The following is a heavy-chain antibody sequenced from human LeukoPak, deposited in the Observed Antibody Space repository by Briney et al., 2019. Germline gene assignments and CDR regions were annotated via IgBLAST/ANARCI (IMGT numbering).Heavy chain of an antibody. J-gene: IGHJ4*02. Sequence: GESLKISCKGSGYSFTNYWIGWVRQMPGKGLEWMGIIYPGDSDTRYSPSFQGQVTISADKSIGTAYLQWSSLKASDIAMYYCARHTRDSTPLFDYWGQGTLVTVSS. CDR2: IYPGDSDT. D-gene: IGHD2-21*02. V-gene: IGHV5-51*01. CDR1: GYSFTNYW. CDR3: ARHTRDSTPLFDY.